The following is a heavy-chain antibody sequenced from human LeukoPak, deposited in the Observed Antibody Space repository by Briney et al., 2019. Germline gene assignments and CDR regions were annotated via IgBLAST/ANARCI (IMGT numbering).Heavy chain of an antibody. D-gene: IGHD3-3*01. J-gene: IGHJ2*01. V-gene: IGHV4-39*07. CDR2: IYYSGST. Sequence: SETLSLTCIVSGDSISSSNSYWGWIRQPPGKGLEWIGSIYYSGSTYYNPSLKSRVTISVDTSKNQFSLKVSSVTAADTAVYYCATHPYDFWSGSVHWYFDLWGRGTLVTVSS. CDR3: ATHPYDFWSGSVHWYFDL. CDR1: GDSISSSNSY.